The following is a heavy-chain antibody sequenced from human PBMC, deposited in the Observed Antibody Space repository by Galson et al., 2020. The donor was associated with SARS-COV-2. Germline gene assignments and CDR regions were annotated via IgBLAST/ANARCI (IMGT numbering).Heavy chain of an antibody. Sequence: SETLSLTCAVYGGSFSGYYWSWIRQPPGKGLEWIGEINHSGSTNYNPSLKSRVTISVDTSKNQFSLKLSSVTAADTAVYYCARGPGVVVVPAAIYYYYYMDVWGKGTTVTVSS. D-gene: IGHD2-2*01. CDR2: INHSGST. CDR1: GGSFSGYY. V-gene: IGHV4-34*01. CDR3: ARGPGVVVVPAAIYYYYYMDV. J-gene: IGHJ6*03.